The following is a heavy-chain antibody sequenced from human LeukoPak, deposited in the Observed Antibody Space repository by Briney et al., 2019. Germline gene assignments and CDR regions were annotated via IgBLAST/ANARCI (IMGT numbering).Heavy chain of an antibody. Sequence: PSETLSLTCAVYGGSFSGYYWSWIRQPPGKGLEWIGEINHSGSTNYNPSLKSRVTISVDTSKNQFSLKLSSVTAADTAVYYCASTLIVGATPGAFDIWGQGTMVTVSS. D-gene: IGHD1-26*01. J-gene: IGHJ3*02. CDR2: INHSGST. CDR1: GGSFSGYY. CDR3: ASTLIVGATPGAFDI. V-gene: IGHV4-34*01.